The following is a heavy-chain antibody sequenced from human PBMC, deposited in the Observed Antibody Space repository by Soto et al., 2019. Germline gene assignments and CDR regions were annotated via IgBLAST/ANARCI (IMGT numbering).Heavy chain of an antibody. Sequence: EVQLLESGGGLVQPGGSLRLSCGASGFTFSNYAMSWVRQAPGKGLEWVSGISGSGGSTYYADSVKGRFTISRDNSKNTLYLQMNSLRAEDTAVYYCAKGTIVVVPAAMGFDYWGQGTLVTVSS. CDR2: ISGSGGST. J-gene: IGHJ4*02. D-gene: IGHD2-2*01. CDR1: GFTFSNYA. V-gene: IGHV3-23*01. CDR3: AKGTIVVVPAAMGFDY.